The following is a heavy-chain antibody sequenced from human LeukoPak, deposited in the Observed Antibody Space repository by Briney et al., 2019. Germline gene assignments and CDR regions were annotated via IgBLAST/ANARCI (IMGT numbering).Heavy chain of an antibody. CDR1: GVSISSSNW. CDR3: ASQLGGYYDSSGPPDY. CDR2: IYHSGST. D-gene: IGHD3-22*01. Sequence: SETLSLTCAVSGVSISSSNWWSWVRQPPGKGLEWIGEIYHSGSTNYNPSLKSRVTISVDKSKNQFSLKLSSVTAADTAVYYCASQLGGYYDSSGPPDYWGQGTLVTVSS. J-gene: IGHJ4*02. V-gene: IGHV4-4*02.